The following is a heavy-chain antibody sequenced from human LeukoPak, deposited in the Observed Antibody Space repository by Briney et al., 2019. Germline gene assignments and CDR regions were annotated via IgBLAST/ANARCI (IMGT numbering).Heavy chain of an antibody. CDR1: GDSVSSNSAA. CDR3: ARDLAAAGAYYYYYYGMDV. Sequence: SQTLSLTCAISGDSVSSNSAAWNWIRQSPSRGLEWLGRTYYRSKWYNDYAVSVKSRITINPDTSKNQFSLQLNPVTPEDTAVYYCARDLAAAGAYYYYYYGMDVWGQGTTVTVSS. CDR2: TYYRSKWYN. V-gene: IGHV6-1*01. D-gene: IGHD6-13*01. J-gene: IGHJ6*02.